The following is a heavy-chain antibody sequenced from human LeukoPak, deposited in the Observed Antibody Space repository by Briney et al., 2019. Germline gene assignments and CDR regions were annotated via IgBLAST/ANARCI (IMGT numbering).Heavy chain of an antibody. V-gene: IGHV4-34*01. J-gene: IGHJ4*02. CDR3: ARGPKAIVQDSSGWYLNY. CDR1: GGSLSGYY. CDR2: INHSGST. Sequence: SETLSLTCAVYGGSLSGYYWSWIRQPPGKGLEWIGEINHSGSTNYNPSLKSRVTISVDTSKNQFSLKLSSVTAADTAVYYCARGPKAIVQDSSGWYLNYWGQGTLVTVSS. D-gene: IGHD6-19*01.